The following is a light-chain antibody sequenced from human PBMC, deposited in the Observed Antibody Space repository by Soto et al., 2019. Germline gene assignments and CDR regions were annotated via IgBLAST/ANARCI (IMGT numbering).Light chain of an antibody. J-gene: IGKJ3*01. V-gene: IGKV3-15*01. CDR1: QSVSSN. CDR2: GAS. CDR3: QQYNNWPFT. Sequence: EIVMTQSPATLSVSPGERATLSCRASQSVSSNLAWYQQKPGQAPRLLIYGASTRATGIPARFSGSGSGTDVTLTISSLQSADFAVYYCQQYNNWPFTFGPGTKVDIK.